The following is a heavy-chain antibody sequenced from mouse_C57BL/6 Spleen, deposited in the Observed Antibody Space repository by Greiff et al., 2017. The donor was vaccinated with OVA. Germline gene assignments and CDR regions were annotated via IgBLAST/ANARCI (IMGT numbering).Heavy chain of an antibody. CDR1: GFTFSSYG. V-gene: IGHV5-6*02. D-gene: IGHD2-3*01. J-gene: IGHJ4*01. CDR3: ARRRDGYSYAMDY. Sequence: DVMLVESGGDLVKPGGSLKLSCAASGFTFSSYGMSWVRQTPDKRLEWVATISSGGSYTYYPDSVKGRFTISRDNAKNTLYLQMSSLKSEDTAMYYCARRRDGYSYAMDYWGQGTSVTVSS. CDR2: ISSGGSYT.